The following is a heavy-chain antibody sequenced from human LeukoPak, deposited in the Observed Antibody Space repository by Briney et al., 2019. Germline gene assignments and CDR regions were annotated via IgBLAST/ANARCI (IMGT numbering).Heavy chain of an antibody. J-gene: IGHJ6*02. CDR2: IYTSGST. V-gene: IGHV4-4*07. Sequence: SETLSLTCTVSGGSISSYYWSWIRQPAGKGLEWIGRIYTSGSTNYNPSLKSRVTMSVDTSKSQFSLKLSSVTAADTAVYYCARAGTTSPYYYYGMDVWGQGTTVTVSS. CDR3: ARAGTTSPYYYYGMDV. D-gene: IGHD2-2*01. CDR1: GGSISSYY.